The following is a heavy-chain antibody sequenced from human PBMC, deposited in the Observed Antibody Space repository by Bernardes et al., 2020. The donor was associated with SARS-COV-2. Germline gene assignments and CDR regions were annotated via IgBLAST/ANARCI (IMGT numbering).Heavy chain of an antibody. V-gene: IGHV3-74*01. D-gene: IGHD2-15*01. CDR2: LNEDGRVI. Sequence: VGSLLLSCAASGFSVRASWMHWVRQVPGAGLVWVSRLNEDGRVINYADSVKGRFTIYRDIAHNTLYLQMDSLRADDTAVYYCARDFGGNSDYWGQGTLVTVSS. CDR1: GFSVRASW. J-gene: IGHJ4*02. CDR3: ARDFGGNSDY.